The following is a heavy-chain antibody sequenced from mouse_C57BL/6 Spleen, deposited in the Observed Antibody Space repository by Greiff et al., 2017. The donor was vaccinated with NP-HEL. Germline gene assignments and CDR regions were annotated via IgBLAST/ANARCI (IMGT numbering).Heavy chain of an antibody. CDR1: TFSDYY. J-gene: IGHJ2*01. D-gene: IGHD2-10*01. V-gene: IGHV5-16*01. CDR3: AREGSLLFDY. Sequence: EVKLVESEGGLVQPGSSMKLTFSDYYMAWVRQVPEKGLEWVANINYDGSSTYYLDSLKSRFIISRDNAKNILYLQMSSLKSEDTATYYCAREGSLLFDYWGQGTTLTVSS. CDR2: INYDGSST.